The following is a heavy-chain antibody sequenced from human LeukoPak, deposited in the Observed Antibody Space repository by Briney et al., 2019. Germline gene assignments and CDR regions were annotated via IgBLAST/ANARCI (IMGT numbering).Heavy chain of an antibody. CDR2: IRNKVYGGTA. CDR3: RRSLTTGWYGWLNP. Sequence: GRSLRLSCIGSGFTFGDYTINWVRQAPGKGLEWVGFIRNKVYGGTAEYDASVKGRFIISRDDSKSIAYLQMNSLKTEDTGIYYCRRSLTTGWYGWLNPWGQGTLVTVSS. J-gene: IGHJ5*02. CDR1: GFTFGDYT. D-gene: IGHD6-19*01. V-gene: IGHV3-49*04.